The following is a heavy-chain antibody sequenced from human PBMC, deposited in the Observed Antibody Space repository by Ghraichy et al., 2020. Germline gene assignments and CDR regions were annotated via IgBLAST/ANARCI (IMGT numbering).Heavy chain of an antibody. V-gene: IGHV3-48*02. D-gene: IGHD2-8*01. CDR2: ISSSSSTI. CDR3: ARGVMSCTNGVCPQPYYYYMDV. J-gene: IGHJ6*03. CDR1: GFTFSSYS. Sequence: GESLNISCAASGFTFSSYSMNWVRQAPGKGLEWVSYISSSSSTIYYADFVKGRFTISRDNAKNSLYLQMNSLRDEDTAVYYCARGVMSCTNGVCPQPYYYYMDVWGKGTTVTVSS.